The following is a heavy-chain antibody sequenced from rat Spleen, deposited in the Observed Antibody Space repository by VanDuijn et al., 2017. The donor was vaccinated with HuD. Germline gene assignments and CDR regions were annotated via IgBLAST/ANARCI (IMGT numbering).Heavy chain of an antibody. CDR2: ITNTGGST. D-gene: IGHD1-9*01. Sequence: EVQLVESGGGLVQPGRSLKLSCVASGYTFNNYWMTCIRQAPGKGLEWVASITNTGGSTYYPDSVKGRFTISRDNAKSTLYLQMNSLRSEDTATYYCTRGYYGYTYCFDYWGQGVMVTVSS. CDR3: TRGYYGYTYCFDY. J-gene: IGHJ2*01. CDR1: GYTFNNYW. V-gene: IGHV5-31*01.